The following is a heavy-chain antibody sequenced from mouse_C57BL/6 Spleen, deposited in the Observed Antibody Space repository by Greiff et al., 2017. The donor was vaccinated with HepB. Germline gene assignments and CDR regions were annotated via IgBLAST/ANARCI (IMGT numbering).Heavy chain of an antibody. D-gene: IGHD1-1*01. Sequence: EVMLVESGEGLVKPGGSLKLSCAASGFTFSSYAMSWVRQTPEKRLEWVAYISSGGDYIYYADTVKGRFTISRDNARNTLYLQMSSLKSEDTAMYYCTRDQGSSYNFDYWGQGTTLTVSS. CDR3: TRDQGSSYNFDY. V-gene: IGHV5-9-1*02. J-gene: IGHJ2*01. CDR1: GFTFSSYA. CDR2: ISSGGDYI.